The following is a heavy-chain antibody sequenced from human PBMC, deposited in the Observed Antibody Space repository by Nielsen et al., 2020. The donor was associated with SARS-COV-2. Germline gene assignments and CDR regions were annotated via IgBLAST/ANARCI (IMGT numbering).Heavy chain of an antibody. Sequence: GESLKISCAASGFTFSSYWMHWVRQAPGKRLVWVSRINSDGSSTSYADSVKGRFTISRDNAKNTLYLQMNSLRAEDTAVYYCVQGPYDSSGYYYESLDAFDIWGQGTMVTVSS. CDR3: VQGPYDSSGYYYESLDAFDI. D-gene: IGHD3-22*01. J-gene: IGHJ3*02. CDR1: GFTFSSYW. CDR2: INSDGSST. V-gene: IGHV3-74*01.